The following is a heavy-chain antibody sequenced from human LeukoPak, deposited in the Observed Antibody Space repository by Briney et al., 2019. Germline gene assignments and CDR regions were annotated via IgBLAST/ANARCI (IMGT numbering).Heavy chain of an antibody. D-gene: IGHD5-24*01. V-gene: IGHV4-34*01. CDR3: AGRLRRWLHFDY. J-gene: IGHJ4*02. CDR2: INHSGST. Sequence: SETLSLTCAVYGGSFSGYYWSWIRQPPGKGLEWIGEINHSGSTNYNPSLKSRVTISVDTSKNQFSLKLSSVTAADTAVYYCAGRLRRWLHFDYWGQGTLVTVSS. CDR1: GGSFSGYY.